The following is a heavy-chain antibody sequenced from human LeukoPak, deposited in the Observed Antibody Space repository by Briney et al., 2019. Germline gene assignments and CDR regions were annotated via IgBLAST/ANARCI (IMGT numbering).Heavy chain of an antibody. Sequence: SETLSLTCAVSGGSISSSNWWSWIRQPPGKGLEWIGEINHSGSTNYNPSLKSRVTISVDTSKNQFSLKLSSVTAADTAVYYCARLAVTYYYGSGSYGLDYWGQGTLVTVSS. CDR2: INHSGST. V-gene: IGHV4-4*02. D-gene: IGHD3-10*01. CDR3: ARLAVTYYYGSGSYGLDY. J-gene: IGHJ4*02. CDR1: GGSISSSNW.